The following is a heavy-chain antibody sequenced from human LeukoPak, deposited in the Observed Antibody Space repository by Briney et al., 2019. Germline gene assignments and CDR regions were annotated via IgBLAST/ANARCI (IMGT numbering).Heavy chain of an antibody. CDR2: ISGRGGST. Sequence: GGSLRLSCAASGFTFSSYAMSWVRQAPGKGLEWVSAISGRGGSTYYADSVKGRFTISRDNSKNTLYLQMNSLRAEDTAVYYCARTYYYDSSGYLDAFDIWGQGTMVTVSS. CDR3: ARTYYYDSSGYLDAFDI. J-gene: IGHJ3*02. CDR1: GFTFSSYA. D-gene: IGHD3-22*01. V-gene: IGHV3-23*01.